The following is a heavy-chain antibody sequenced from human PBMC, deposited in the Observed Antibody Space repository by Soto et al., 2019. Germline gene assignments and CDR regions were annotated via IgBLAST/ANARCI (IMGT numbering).Heavy chain of an antibody. CDR2: VSGGGGST. V-gene: IGHV3-23*01. D-gene: IGHD6-13*01. J-gene: IGHJ4*02. Sequence: EVQLLESGGGLVQPGGSLRLSCVASGFTFSNYAMSWVRQAPGKGLGWVSVVSGGGGSTYYADSVKGRFTISRDNSKNTLYLQMNSLRAEDTAVYFCAKERYSSSWYGGDYWGQGTLVTVSS. CDR1: GFTFSNYA. CDR3: AKERYSSSWYGGDY.